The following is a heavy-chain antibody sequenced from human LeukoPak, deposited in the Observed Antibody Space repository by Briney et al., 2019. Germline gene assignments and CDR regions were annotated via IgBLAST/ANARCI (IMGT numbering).Heavy chain of an antibody. CDR3: ASYPRSISTPPFDY. V-gene: IGHV1-2*02. Sequence: ASVKVSCKASGYTFTEQYMHGVGQARGKEGDWVEWINHNNGDTKYAQSFLGSVTMTRDTSTTTAYMELSSLRSDDTAVYFCASYPRSISTPPFDYWGQGTLVTVSS. CDR2: INHNNGDT. D-gene: IGHD3-3*02. J-gene: IGHJ4*02. CDR1: GYTFTEQY.